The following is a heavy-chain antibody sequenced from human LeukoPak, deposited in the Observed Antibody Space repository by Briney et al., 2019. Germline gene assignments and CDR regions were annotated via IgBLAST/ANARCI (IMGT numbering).Heavy chain of an antibody. CDR2: IYSGGST. V-gene: IGHV3-53*01. D-gene: IGHD3-22*01. J-gene: IGHJ3*02. CDR1: GFTVSSNY. Sequence: PGGSLRLSCAASGFTVSSNYMSWVRQAPGKGLEWVSVIYSGGSTYYADSVKGRFTISRDNSKNTLYLQMNSLRAEDTAVYYCAKAVRGYQHDALDIWGQGTMVTVSS. CDR3: AKAVRGYQHDALDI.